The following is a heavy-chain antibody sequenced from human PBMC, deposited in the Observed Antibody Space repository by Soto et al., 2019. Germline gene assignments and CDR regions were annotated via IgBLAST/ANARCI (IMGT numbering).Heavy chain of an antibody. Sequence: GASVKVSCKASGYTFTSYDINWVRQATGQGLEWMGWMNPSGGSTGYAQKFQGRVTMTRDTSTSTVYMELSSLRSEDTAVYYCARDRRYGDYWVNAFDIWGQGTMVTVSS. V-gene: IGHV1-8*01. D-gene: IGHD4-17*01. CDR3: ARDRRYGDYWVNAFDI. J-gene: IGHJ3*02. CDR1: GYTFTSYD. CDR2: MNPSGGST.